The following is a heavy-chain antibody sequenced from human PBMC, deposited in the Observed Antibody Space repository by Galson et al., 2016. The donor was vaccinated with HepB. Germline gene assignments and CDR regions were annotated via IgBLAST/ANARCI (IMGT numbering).Heavy chain of an antibody. D-gene: IGHD4-23*01. CDR1: GFTFRSKG. CDR3: AREDYGGDVGTPYYCYYPMDV. J-gene: IGHJ6*02. V-gene: IGHV3-30*03. Sequence: SLRLSCAASGFTFRSKGIHWVRQAAGKGLDWVALILYDGSNQYYADSVKCRFTFSRDNSENTLCLQVNSLRAEDTAVYYCAREDYGGDVGTPYYCYYPMDVWGQGTTVTVSS. CDR2: ILYDGSNQ.